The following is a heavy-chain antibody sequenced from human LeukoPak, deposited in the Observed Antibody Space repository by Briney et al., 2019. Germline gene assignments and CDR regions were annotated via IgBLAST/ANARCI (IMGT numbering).Heavy chain of an antibody. CDR1: GDSISGYY. CDR2: IYYSGST. D-gene: IGHD4-17*01. Sequence: SETLSLTCTVSGDSISGYYWSWIRQPPGKGLEWIGYIYYSGSTNYNPSLKSRVTISVDTSKNQFSLKLSSVTAADTAVYYCASMDYGDYVDYWGQGTLVTVSS. CDR3: ASMDYGDYVDY. V-gene: IGHV4-59*08. J-gene: IGHJ4*02.